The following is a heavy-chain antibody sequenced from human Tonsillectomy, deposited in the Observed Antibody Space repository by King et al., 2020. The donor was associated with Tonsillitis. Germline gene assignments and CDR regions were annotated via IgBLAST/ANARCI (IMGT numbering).Heavy chain of an antibody. CDR1: GFTFSSFG. Sequence: VQLVESGGGVVQPGRSLRLSCAASGFTFSSFGMHWVRQAPGKGLEWVAIISYDGRNKYYADSVKGRFTISRDNSKNTLSLQMNSLRAEDTAVYFCAKDWRDTYYYDNTGYDDAFDFWGQGTMVTVSS. J-gene: IGHJ3*01. V-gene: IGHV3-30*18. D-gene: IGHD3-22*01. CDR3: AKDWRDTYYYDNTGYDDAFDF. CDR2: ISYDGRNK.